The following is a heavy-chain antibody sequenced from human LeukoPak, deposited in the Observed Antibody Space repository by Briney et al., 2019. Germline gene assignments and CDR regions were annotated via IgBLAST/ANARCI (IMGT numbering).Heavy chain of an antibody. Sequence: PGGSLRLSCAASGFTVSSNYMSWVRQAPGKGLEWVSVIYSGGSTYYADSVKGRFTTSRDNSKNTLFLQMNSLRAEDTAVYYCARHPGDFTGIVKYYYMDVWGKGTTVTVSS. CDR2: IYSGGST. CDR3: ARHPGDFTGIVKYYYMDV. V-gene: IGHV3-66*04. D-gene: IGHD1-26*01. CDR1: GFTVSSNY. J-gene: IGHJ6*03.